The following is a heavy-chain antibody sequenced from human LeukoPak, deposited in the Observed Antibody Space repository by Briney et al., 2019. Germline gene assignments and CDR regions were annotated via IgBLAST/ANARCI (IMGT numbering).Heavy chain of an antibody. Sequence: GGSLRLSCAASGFTFEDYAMYWVRQAPGKGLEWVSGISWNSGSIGYADSVKGRFTISRDNAKNSLFLQMNSLRAEDAALYYCAKEYCTGGSCYLGTFDYWGQGTLVTVSS. CDR2: ISWNSGSI. J-gene: IGHJ4*02. V-gene: IGHV3-9*01. CDR1: GFTFEDYA. D-gene: IGHD2-15*01. CDR3: AKEYCTGGSCYLGTFDY.